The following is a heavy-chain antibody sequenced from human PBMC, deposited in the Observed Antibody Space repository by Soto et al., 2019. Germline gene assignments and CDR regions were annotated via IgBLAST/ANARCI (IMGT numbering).Heavy chain of an antibody. CDR1: GDSVSSNSAV. CDR2: TYYRSKWYN. D-gene: IGHD3-10*01. Sequence: QVQLQQSGPGLVKPSQTLSLTCAISGDSVSSNSAVWNWIRQSPSRGLEWLGRTYYRSKWYNDYAVSEKSRITISPDTSENQFSLRLNSMTPEDTAVYYCARGFRGFAPWGQGTLVTVSS. V-gene: IGHV6-1*01. J-gene: IGHJ5*02. CDR3: ARGFRGFAP.